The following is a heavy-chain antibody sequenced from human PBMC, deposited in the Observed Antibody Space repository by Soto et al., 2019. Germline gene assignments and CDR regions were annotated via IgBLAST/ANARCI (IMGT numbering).Heavy chain of an antibody. J-gene: IGHJ4*02. D-gene: IGHD3-10*01. CDR3: ASSWGSGSYYPLAEVSYYFDY. V-gene: IGHV1-69*01. Sequence: QVQLVQSGAEVKKPGSSVKVSCKASGGTFSSYAISWVRQAPGQGLEWMGGSIPIFGTANYAQKFQGRVTITADESTSTAYMELSSLRSEDTAVYYCASSWGSGSYYPLAEVSYYFDYWGQGTLVTVSS. CDR2: SIPIFGTA. CDR1: GGTFSSYA.